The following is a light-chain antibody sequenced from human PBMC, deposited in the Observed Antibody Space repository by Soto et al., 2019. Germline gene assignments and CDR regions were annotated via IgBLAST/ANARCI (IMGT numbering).Light chain of an antibody. CDR1: SSNIGAGYD. J-gene: IGLJ1*01. Sequence: QSVLTQPPSVSGAQGQRVTISCTGSSSNIGAGYDVHWYQQLPGTAPKLLIYGNSNRPSGVPDRFSGSKSGTSASLAITGLQAEYEADYYCQSYDSSLSGSNVFGTGTKVTVL. V-gene: IGLV1-40*01. CDR3: QSYDSSLSGSNV. CDR2: GNS.